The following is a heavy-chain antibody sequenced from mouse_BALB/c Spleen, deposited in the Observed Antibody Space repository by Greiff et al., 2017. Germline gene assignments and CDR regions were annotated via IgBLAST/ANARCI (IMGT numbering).Heavy chain of an antibody. J-gene: IGHJ2*01. CDR3: ARVLLLYYFDY. V-gene: IGHV7-3*02. D-gene: IGHD1-1*01. CDR1: GFTFTDYY. CDR2: IRNKANGYTT. Sequence: EVQLVESGGGLVQPGGSLRLSCATSGFTFTDYYMSWVRQPPGKALEWLGFIRNKANGYTTEYSASVKGRFTISRDNSQSILYLQMNTLRAEDSATYYCARVLLLYYFDYWGQGTTLTVSS.